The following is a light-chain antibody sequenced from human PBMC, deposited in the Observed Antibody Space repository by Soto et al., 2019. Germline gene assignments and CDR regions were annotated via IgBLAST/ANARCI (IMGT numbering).Light chain of an antibody. CDR1: QSISTW. V-gene: IGKV1-5*01. CDR3: QQANSFPLT. Sequence: DIQIAQFPSTLSASVVDRVTITCRASQSISTWLAWYQQRPGKAPKLLILDASSLESGVPSRFSGSGSGTEFTLTISSLQSDDFATYYCQQANSFPLTFGGGTKVDI. J-gene: IGKJ4*01. CDR2: DAS.